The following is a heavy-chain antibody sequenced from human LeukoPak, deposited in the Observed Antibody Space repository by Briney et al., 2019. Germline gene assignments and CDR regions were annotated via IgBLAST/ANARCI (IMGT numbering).Heavy chain of an antibody. V-gene: IGHV3-53*01. D-gene: IGHD6-19*01. CDR2: IYSGGST. J-gene: IGHJ4*02. CDR3: ARVTMYSSGWPPSHFDY. Sequence: PGGSLRLSCADSGFTVSSNYMSWVRQAPGKGLEWVSVIYSGGSTYYADSVKGRFTISRDNSKNTLYLQMNSLRAEDTAVYYCARVTMYSSGWPPSHFDYWGQGTLVTVSS. CDR1: GFTVSSNY.